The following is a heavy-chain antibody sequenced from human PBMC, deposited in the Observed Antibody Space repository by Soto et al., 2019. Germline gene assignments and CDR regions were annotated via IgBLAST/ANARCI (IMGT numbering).Heavy chain of an antibody. CDR3: ARYYDILTGYFRPRNAFDI. Sequence: ASVKVSCKASGYTFTSYGISWVRQAPGQGLEWMGWISAYNGNTNYAQKLQGRVTMTTDTSTSTAYMELRSLRSDDTAVYYCARYYDILTGYFRPRNAFDIWGQGTMVPVSS. CDR1: GYTFTSYG. V-gene: IGHV1-18*01. J-gene: IGHJ3*02. D-gene: IGHD3-9*01. CDR2: ISAYNGNT.